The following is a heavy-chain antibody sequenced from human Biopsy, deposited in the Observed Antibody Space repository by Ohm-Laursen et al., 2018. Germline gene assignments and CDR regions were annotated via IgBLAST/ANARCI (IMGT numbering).Heavy chain of an antibody. Sequence: GTLSLTCTVSDVSISTYYWSWIRQSPGRGLEWIAHIYYNGDTDYNPSLKSRVTISLDAPKNQFSLKISAVTAADTAIYYCAREAIGVATTFDLWGQGTMVAVSS. J-gene: IGHJ3*01. V-gene: IGHV4-59*01. CDR1: DVSISTYY. D-gene: IGHD2-21*01. CDR2: IYYNGDT. CDR3: AREAIGVATTFDL.